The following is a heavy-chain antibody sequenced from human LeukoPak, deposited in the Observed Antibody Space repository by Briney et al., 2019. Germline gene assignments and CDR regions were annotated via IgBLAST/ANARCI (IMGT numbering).Heavy chain of an antibody. CDR2: TYYSGST. Sequence: SETLSLTCTVSGGSISSYYWSWIRQPPGKGLEWIGYTYYSGSTNYNPSLKSRVTISVDTSKNQFSLKLSSVTAADTAVYYCAREEGVGLQQLARGWFDPWGQGTLVTVSS. D-gene: IGHD6-13*01. J-gene: IGHJ5*02. CDR1: GGSISSYY. V-gene: IGHV4-59*01. CDR3: AREEGVGLQQLARGWFDP.